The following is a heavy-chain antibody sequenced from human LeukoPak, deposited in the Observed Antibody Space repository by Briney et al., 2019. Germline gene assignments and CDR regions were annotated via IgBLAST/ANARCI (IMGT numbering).Heavy chain of an antibody. J-gene: IGHJ4*02. CDR1: GGSSSSSSYY. CDR2: IYYSGST. Sequence: SETLSLTCTVSGGSSSSSSYYWGWIRQPPGKGLGWIGSIYYSGSTYYNPSLKSRVTISVDTSKNQFSLKLSSVTAADTAVYYCATRSYNRENDYWGQGTLVTVSS. D-gene: IGHD1-1*01. CDR3: ATRSYNRENDY. V-gene: IGHV4-39*01.